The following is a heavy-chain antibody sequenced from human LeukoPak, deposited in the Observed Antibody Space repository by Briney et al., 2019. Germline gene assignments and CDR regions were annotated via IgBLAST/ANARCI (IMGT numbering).Heavy chain of an antibody. CDR2: INLSGST. CDR1: GGSFSGYY. CDR3: ARGGAATSILPRNAFDI. J-gene: IGHJ3*02. V-gene: IGHV4-34*01. D-gene: IGHD2-21*01. Sequence: PSETLSLTCAVYGGSFSGYYWSWIRQPPGKGLEWIGEINLSGSTNYNPSLKSRVTISVDTSKNQFSLKLSSVTAADTAVYYCARGGAATSILPRNAFDIWGQGTMVTVSS.